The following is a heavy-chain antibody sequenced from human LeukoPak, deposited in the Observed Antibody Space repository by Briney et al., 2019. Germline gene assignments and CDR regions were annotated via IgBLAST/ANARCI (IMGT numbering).Heavy chain of an antibody. CDR1: GFTFSSYG. V-gene: IGHV3-33*01. CDR2: IWSDGSYK. Sequence: GGSLRLSCAASGFTFSSYGMHWVRQAPGKGLEWVAVIWSDGSYKYYADSVKGRFTTSRDNSKNTLSLQMNSLTAEDTAVYYCARDGCRSISCSDNWCQGTLVTVSS. J-gene: IGHJ4*02. CDR3: ARDGCRSISCSDN. D-gene: IGHD2-2*01.